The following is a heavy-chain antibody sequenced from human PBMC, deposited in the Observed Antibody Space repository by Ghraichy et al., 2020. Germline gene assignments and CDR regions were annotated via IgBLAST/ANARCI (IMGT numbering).Heavy chain of an antibody. CDR3: ARRGYSGFDYGAYYYYGTDV. CDR1: GGSISSSSYY. CDR2: IYYSGST. Sequence: SETLSLTCTVSGGSISSSSYYWGWIRQPPGKGLEWIGSIYYSGSTNFSPSLKSRVTISADTSKNQFSLKLSSVTAADTAVYYCARRGYSGFDYGAYYYYGTDVWGQGTTVTVSS. D-gene: IGHD5-12*01. J-gene: IGHJ6*02. V-gene: IGHV4-39*01.